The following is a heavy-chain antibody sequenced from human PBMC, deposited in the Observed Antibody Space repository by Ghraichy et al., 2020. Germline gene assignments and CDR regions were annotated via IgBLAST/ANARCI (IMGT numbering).Heavy chain of an antibody. J-gene: IGHJ6*02. Sequence: ASVKVSCKASGYTFTGYYMHWVRQAPGQGLEWMGWINPNSGGTNYAQKFQGRVTMTRDTSISTAYMELSRLRSDDTAVYYCARDRVIFVQMGRGMDVWGQGTTVTVSS. D-gene: IGHD3/OR15-3a*01. CDR3: ARDRVIFVQMGRGMDV. CDR1: GYTFTGYY. CDR2: INPNSGGT. V-gene: IGHV1-2*02.